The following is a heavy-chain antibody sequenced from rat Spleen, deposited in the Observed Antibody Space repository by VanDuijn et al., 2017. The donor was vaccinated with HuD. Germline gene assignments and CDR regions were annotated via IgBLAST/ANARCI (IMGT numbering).Heavy chain of an antibody. CDR1: GFTFSDYY. CDR2: ISYDGSST. Sequence: EVQLVESGGGFVQPGRSLKLSCAASGFTFSDYYMAWVRQAPTKGLEWVATISYDGSSTYYRDSVKGRFTISRDNAKSTLYLQMDSLRSEDTATYYCARIGDYFDYWGQGVMVTVSS. J-gene: IGHJ2*01. V-gene: IGHV5-7*01. D-gene: IGHD4-3*01. CDR3: ARIGDYFDY.